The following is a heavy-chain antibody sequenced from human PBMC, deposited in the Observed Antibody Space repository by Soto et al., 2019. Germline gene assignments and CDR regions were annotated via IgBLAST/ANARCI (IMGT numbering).Heavy chain of an antibody. CDR3: AKVSSSWYSGFFDL. CDR2: LSDSGGST. V-gene: IGHV3-23*01. J-gene: IGHJ4*02. Sequence: GGSLRLSCTASGFTFSGHAMTWVRQAPGKGLEWVSGLSDSGGSTYYADSVKGRFTISRDNSMNTLYLQMNTLRAEDTAVYYCAKVSSSWYSGFFDLWGQGTLVTVSS. D-gene: IGHD6-13*01. CDR1: GFTFSGHA.